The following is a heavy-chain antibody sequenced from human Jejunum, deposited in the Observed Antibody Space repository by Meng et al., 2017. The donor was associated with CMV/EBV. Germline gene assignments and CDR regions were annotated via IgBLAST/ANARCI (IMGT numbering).Heavy chain of an antibody. D-gene: IGHD6-13*01. Sequence: GVTVRSTWRGWVRQAPGKGREWGSRIKTKTEGETTDFAAPVKGRFTRSRDDSKNTLYLQINSLKTEDTGVYYCATLPAAAPANGDHWGQGTLVTVSS. J-gene: IGHJ4*02. V-gene: IGHV3-15*01. CDR3: ATLPAAAPANGDH. CDR2: IKTKTEGETT. CDR1: GVTVRSTW.